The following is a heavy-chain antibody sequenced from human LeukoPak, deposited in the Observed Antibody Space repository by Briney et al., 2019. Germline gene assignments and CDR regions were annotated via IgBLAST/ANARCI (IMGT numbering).Heavy chain of an antibody. V-gene: IGHV4-34*01. CDR2: ISHTEGT. CDR3: ARIRCGHSGSVCYNH. Sequence: SETLSLTCGVFGVSINDYYWSWIRQSPEKGLEWIGEISHTEGTRYNPSLESRVTMSVGTSENQLSLKLIFVTAADTAVYYCARIRCGHSGSVCYNHWGLGTLVTVSS. D-gene: IGHD2-21*01. J-gene: IGHJ4*02. CDR1: GVSINDYY.